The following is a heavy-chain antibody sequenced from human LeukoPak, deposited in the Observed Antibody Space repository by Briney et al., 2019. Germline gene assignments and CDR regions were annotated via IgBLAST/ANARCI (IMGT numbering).Heavy chain of an antibody. CDR2: INTDNGIT. J-gene: IGHJ4*02. CDR3: ARDSFGTSRPSDY. D-gene: IGHD2-2*01. Sequence: ASVKVSCKASGYTFTRYTVHWVRQAPGQSLEWMGWINTDNGITKHSQKFQGRLTITRDTSASTAYMELSSLRSEDTAVYYCARDSFGTSRPSDYWGQGTLVTVSA. CDR1: GYTFTRYT. V-gene: IGHV1-3*04.